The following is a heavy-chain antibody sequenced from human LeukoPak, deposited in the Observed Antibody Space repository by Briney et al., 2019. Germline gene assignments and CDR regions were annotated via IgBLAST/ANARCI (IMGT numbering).Heavy chain of an antibody. CDR2: ISWNSGSI. V-gene: IGHV3-9*01. D-gene: IGHD1-26*01. J-gene: IGHJ4*02. CDR1: GFTFDDYA. Sequence: PGGSLRLSCAASGFTFDDYAMHWVRQAPGKGLEWVSGISWNSGSIGYADSVKGRFTISRDNAKNSLYLQMNSLRAEDTALYYCQKGGPTQRPHGELDYWGKEPLVTVSS. CDR3: QKGGPTQRPHGELDY.